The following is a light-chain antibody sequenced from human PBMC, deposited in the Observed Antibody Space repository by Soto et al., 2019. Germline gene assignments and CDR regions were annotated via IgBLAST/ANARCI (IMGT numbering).Light chain of an antibody. CDR2: DAS. CDR1: QSISSY. V-gene: IGKV3-11*01. CDR3: LQRSNWPIT. J-gene: IGKJ5*01. Sequence: SCRVSQSISSYLAWYQQKPGQAPRLLIYDASTRATGIPARFSGSGSGTDFTLTISSLEPEDFAVYYCLQRSNWPITFGQGTRLEI.